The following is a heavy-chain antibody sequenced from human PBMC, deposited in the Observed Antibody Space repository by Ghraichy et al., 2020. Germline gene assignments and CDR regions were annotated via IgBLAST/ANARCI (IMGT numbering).Heavy chain of an antibody. CDR2: ISGSGHAT. D-gene: IGHD3/OR15-3a*01. CDR1: GFTFSNYA. V-gene: IGHV3-23*01. J-gene: IGHJ4*02. Sequence: GESLNISCAASGFTFSNYAMNWVRQAPGKGLEWVSGISGSGHATYYADSVKGRFTISRDSSRNTLYLQMNSLRAEDTALYYCAKTHDFSPGYFDYWGQGTLVSVSS. CDR3: AKTHDFSPGYFDY.